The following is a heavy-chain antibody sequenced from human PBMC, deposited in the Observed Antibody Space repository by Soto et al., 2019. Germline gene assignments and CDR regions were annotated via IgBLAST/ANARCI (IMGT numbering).Heavy chain of an antibody. J-gene: IGHJ4*02. CDR3: ARDQPGYSYCYGLGY. CDR2: ISSSSSYI. Sequence: EVQLVESGGGLVKPGGSLRLSCAASGFTFSSYSMNWVRQAPGKGLEWVSSISSSSSYIYYADSVKGRFTISRDNAKNSRYLQMNSLRAEDTAVYYCARDQPGYSYCYGLGYWGQGTLVTVSS. CDR1: GFTFSSYS. D-gene: IGHD5-18*01. V-gene: IGHV3-21*01.